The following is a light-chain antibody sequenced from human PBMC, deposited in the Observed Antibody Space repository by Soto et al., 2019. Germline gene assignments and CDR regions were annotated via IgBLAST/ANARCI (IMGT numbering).Light chain of an antibody. CDR1: QSINSNS. CDR3: QHYGGSFI. Sequence: EIVLTQSPGTLSLSPGEGATVSCRVSQSINSNSLFWYQRKFGQAPRLLIYNTSNRATGIPDRVSGSGSGTDFTLSSSRLEPEDFAVYYCQHYGGSFIFGPATKVDFK. CDR2: NTS. J-gene: IGKJ3*01. V-gene: IGKV3-20*01.